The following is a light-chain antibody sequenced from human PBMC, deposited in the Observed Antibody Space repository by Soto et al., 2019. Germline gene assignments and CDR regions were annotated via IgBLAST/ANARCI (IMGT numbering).Light chain of an antibody. J-gene: IGKJ1*01. CDR1: RSISSY. Sequence: DIQMTQSPSSLSASVGDRVTITCRASRSISSYLNWYQQKPGKAPKXXIYAASSLQSGVPSRFSGSGSGTDFTLTISSLKPEDFATYYCQQSYSTPRTFGQGTKVDIK. CDR3: QQSYSTPRT. V-gene: IGKV1-39*01. CDR2: AAS.